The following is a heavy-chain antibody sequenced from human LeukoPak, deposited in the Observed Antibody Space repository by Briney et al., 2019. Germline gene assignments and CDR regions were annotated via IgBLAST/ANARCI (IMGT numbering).Heavy chain of an antibody. D-gene: IGHD3-10*01. J-gene: IGHJ4*02. CDR3: AHIYYHGSGSYGDY. CDR1: GLTFSDYA. Sequence: GGSLRLSCVVSGLTFSDYAMSWVRQAPGKGLEWVSGISDSGDRTYYTDSVKGRFTISRDNSKNTLSLQMNSLRVEDTAVYYCAHIYYHGSGSYGDYWGQGTLVTVSS. V-gene: IGHV3-23*01. CDR2: ISDSGDRT.